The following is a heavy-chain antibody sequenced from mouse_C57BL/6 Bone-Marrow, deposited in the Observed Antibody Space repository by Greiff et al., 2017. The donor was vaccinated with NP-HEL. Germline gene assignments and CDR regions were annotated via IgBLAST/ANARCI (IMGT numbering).Heavy chain of an antibody. D-gene: IGHD3-2*02. CDR1: GYAFSSSW. CDR2: IYPGDGDT. CDR3: ARRQLRLHNYFDY. Sequence: QVQLQQSGPELVKPGASVKISCKASGYAFSSSWMNWVKQRPGKGLEWIGRIYPGDGDTNYNGKFKGKATLTADKSSSTAYMQLSSLTSEDSAVYFCARRQLRLHNYFDYWGQGTTLTVSS. J-gene: IGHJ2*01. V-gene: IGHV1-82*01.